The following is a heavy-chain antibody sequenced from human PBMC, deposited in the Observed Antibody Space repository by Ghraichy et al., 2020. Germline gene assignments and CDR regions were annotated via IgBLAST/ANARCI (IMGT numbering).Heavy chain of an antibody. D-gene: IGHD2-2*01. CDR2: IRDSGHTT. V-gene: IGHV3-23*01. J-gene: IGHJ2*01. CDR1: GFTFSNYA. CDR3: AKVHCSSTSCYGSDWYIDL. Sequence: GESLNISCAASGFTFSNYAMSWVRQAPGKGLEWVSAIRDSGHTTYYADSVKGRFTIASDNSKNTLYLQINSLRAEDTAVYYCAKVHCSSTSCYGSDWYIDLWGRGTLVTVSS.